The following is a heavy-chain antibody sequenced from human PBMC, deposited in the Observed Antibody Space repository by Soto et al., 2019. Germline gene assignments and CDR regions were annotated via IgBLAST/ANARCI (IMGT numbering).Heavy chain of an antibody. CDR3: VRDYDSSGYNSDY. Sequence: PGGSLRLSCAASGFTFSSYWLNWVRQLPGKGLVWVSRINCEGTGTIYADSVKRRFTIFRDNDKNMLYLQMNSLRAEDTAVYYCVRDYDSSGYNSDYWGQGTPVTVSS. J-gene: IGHJ4*02. V-gene: IGHV3-74*01. D-gene: IGHD3-22*01. CDR2: INCEGTGT. CDR1: GFTFSSYW.